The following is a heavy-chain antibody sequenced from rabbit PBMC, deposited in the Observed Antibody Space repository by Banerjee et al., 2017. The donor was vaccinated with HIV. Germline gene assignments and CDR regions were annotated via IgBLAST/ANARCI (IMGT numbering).Heavy chain of an antibody. Sequence: SLEESGGDLVEPEGSLTLTCTASGIDFSSYYYMCWVRQAPGKGLEWIGCICTGSFGPTYYASWAKGRFTISKTSWTTVTLQMTSLTAADTASYFCARDLAGVIGWNFNLRGQGTLVTVS. CDR1: GIDFSSYYY. J-gene: IGHJ4*01. D-gene: IGHD4-1*01. V-gene: IGHV1S40*01. CDR2: ICTGSFGPT. CDR3: ARDLAGVIGWNFNL.